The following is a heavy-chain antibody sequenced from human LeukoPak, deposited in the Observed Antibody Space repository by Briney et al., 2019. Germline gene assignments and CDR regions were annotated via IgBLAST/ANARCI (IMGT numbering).Heavy chain of an antibody. CDR3: ARVSNWAFDI. CDR2: IYSGGDT. J-gene: IGHJ3*02. CDR1: GFTVSSNY. V-gene: IGHV3-53*01. Sequence: GGSLRLSCAASGFTVSSNYMTWVRQAPGKGLEWVSVIYSGGDTYSADSVKGRFTISRDNSKNTLCLQMNSLRAEDTAVYFCARVSNWAFDIWGQGTMVTVSS.